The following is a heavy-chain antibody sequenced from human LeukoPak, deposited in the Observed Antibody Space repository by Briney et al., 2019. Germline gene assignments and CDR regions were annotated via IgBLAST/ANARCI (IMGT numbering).Heavy chain of an antibody. D-gene: IGHD1-26*01. CDR2: IYHSGST. Sequence: SETLSLTCTVSGYSISSGYYWGWIRQPPGKGLEWIGSIYHSGSTYYNPSLKSRVTISVDTSKNQFSLKLSSVTAADTAVYYCARDNSGSYYSCFHHWGQGTLVTVSS. V-gene: IGHV4-38-2*02. J-gene: IGHJ1*01. CDR3: ARDNSGSYYSCFHH. CDR1: GYSISSGYY.